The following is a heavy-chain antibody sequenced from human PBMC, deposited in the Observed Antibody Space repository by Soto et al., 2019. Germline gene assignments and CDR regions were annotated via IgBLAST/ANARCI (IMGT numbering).Heavy chain of an antibody. J-gene: IGHJ6*02. D-gene: IGHD5-12*01. CDR2: INGGNGNT. CDR1: GDTVPNYA. V-gene: IGHV1-3*01. Sequence: GASVKVSCKASGDTVPNYAIHWVRQAPGQRLEWMGWINGGNGNTYYSEHFQGRVTITADESTSTAYMELSSLRSEDTAVYYCASSVAKYYYYGMDVWGQGTTVTVSS. CDR3: ASSVAKYYYYGMDV.